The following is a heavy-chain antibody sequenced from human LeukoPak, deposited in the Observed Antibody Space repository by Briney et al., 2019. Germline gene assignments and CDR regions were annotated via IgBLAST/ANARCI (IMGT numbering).Heavy chain of an antibody. D-gene: IGHD3-22*01. CDR1: GGSISISNYY. CDR3: ARGPGNYYDSSGYYFLSIIQDYYYGMDV. V-gene: IGHV4-39*07. J-gene: IGHJ6*02. Sequence: PSETLSLTCTVSGGSISISNYYWGWIRQPPGKGLEWIGSIYYSGSTYSNPSLKSRVTISVDTSKNQFSLKLSSVTAADTAVYYCARGPGNYYDSSGYYFLSIIQDYYYGMDVWGQGTTVTVSS. CDR2: IYYSGST.